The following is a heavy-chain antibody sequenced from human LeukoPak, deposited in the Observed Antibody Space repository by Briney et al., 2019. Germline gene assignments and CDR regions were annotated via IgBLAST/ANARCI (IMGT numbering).Heavy chain of an antibody. CDR3: ARGEGRENWFDP. Sequence: ASVKVSCKASGYTFTSYGISWVRQAPGQGLEWMGLINPSGGSTSYAQKFQGRVTMTRDMSTSTVYMELSSLRSEDTAVYYCARGEGRENWFDPWGQGTLVTVSS. CDR2: INPSGGST. J-gene: IGHJ5*02. CDR1: GYTFTSYG. D-gene: IGHD1-26*01. V-gene: IGHV1-46*01.